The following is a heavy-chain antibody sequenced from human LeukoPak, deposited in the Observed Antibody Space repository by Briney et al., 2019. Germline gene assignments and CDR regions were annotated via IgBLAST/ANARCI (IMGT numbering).Heavy chain of an antibody. CDR2: ISYDGSDK. D-gene: IGHD4-23*01. CDR3: AKDITRYGGNAVDY. Sequence: PGRSLRLSCAASGFTFSYYGIHWVRQAPGKGLEWVAVISYDGSDKYYADSVKGRFTISRDNSENTLYLQMNSLRAEDTAVYYCAKDITRYGGNAVDYWGQGTLVTVSS. CDR1: GFTFSYYG. J-gene: IGHJ4*02. V-gene: IGHV3-30*18.